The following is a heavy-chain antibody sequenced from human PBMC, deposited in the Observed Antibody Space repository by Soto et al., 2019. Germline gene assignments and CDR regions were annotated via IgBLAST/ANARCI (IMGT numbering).Heavy chain of an antibody. CDR1: GGSVSSGSYY. J-gene: IGHJ6*02. CDR3: ARDVVGHYDFWSGADYYYGMDV. D-gene: IGHD3-3*01. CDR2: IYYSGST. Sequence: SETLSLTCTVSGGSVSSGSYYWSWIRQPPGKGLEWIGYIYYSGSTNYNPSLKSRVTISVDTSKNQFSLKLSSVTAADTAVYYCARDVVGHYDFWSGADYYYGMDVWGQGTTVTVSS. V-gene: IGHV4-61*01.